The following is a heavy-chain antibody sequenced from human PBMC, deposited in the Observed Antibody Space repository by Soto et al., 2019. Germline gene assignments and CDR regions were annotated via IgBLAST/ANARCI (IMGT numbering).Heavy chain of an antibody. CDR2: INPNSART. J-gene: IGHJ4*02. V-gene: IGHV1-2*02. Sequence: ASVKVSCKASGYTFTGYYMHWVPQAPGQGLEWMGWINPNSARTNYAQKFQGRVTMTRDTSISTAYMELSRLRSDDTAVYYCARRRAYCGGDCYQTYYFDYWGQGTMVTVSS. D-gene: IGHD2-21*02. CDR1: GYTFTGYY. CDR3: ARRRAYCGGDCYQTYYFDY.